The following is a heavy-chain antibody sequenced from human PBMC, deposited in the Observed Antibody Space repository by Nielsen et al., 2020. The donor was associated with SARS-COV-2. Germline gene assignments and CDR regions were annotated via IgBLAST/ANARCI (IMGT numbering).Heavy chain of an antibody. CDR3: ARDWGRVAGDY. Sequence: WIRQPPGKGLEWLGVIWYDGNDKYYADSVKGRFTISRDTSKNTLYLQMNSLRAEDTAVYYCARDWGRVAGDYWGQGTLVTVSS. D-gene: IGHD6-19*01. V-gene: IGHV3-33*01. CDR2: IWYDGNDK. J-gene: IGHJ4*02.